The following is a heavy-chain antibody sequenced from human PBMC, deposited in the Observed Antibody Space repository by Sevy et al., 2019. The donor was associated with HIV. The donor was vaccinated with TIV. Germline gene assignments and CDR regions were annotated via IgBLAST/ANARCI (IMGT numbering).Heavy chain of an antibody. J-gene: IGHJ6*02. Sequence: GGSLRLSCAASGFTFSSYGMHWVRQAPGKGLEWVAFIRYDGSNKYYADSVKGRFTISRDNSKNTLYLQMNSLRAEDKAVYYCAKDDVNWGDIVVVPAAKRVYYYYYGMDVWGQGTTVTVSS. V-gene: IGHV3-30*02. D-gene: IGHD2-2*01. CDR2: IRYDGSNK. CDR1: GFTFSSYG. CDR3: AKDDVNWGDIVVVPAAKRVYYYYYGMDV.